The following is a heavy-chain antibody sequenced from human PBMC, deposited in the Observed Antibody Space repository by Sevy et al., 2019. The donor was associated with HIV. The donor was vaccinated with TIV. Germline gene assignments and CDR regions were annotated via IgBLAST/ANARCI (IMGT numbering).Heavy chain of an antibody. CDR1: GDSIISSRW. Sequence: SETLSLTCTVSGDSIISSRWWSWFRQSPGKGLEWIGDMHHRGTTNYSTSLKNRVIMSVDKSKNQFSLKLTSVTAADTAVYYCAAAAGTDILGYYFDSWGQGIPVTVSS. V-gene: IGHV4-4*02. CDR3: AAAAGTDILGYYFDS. J-gene: IGHJ4*02. D-gene: IGHD6-25*01. CDR2: MHHRGTT.